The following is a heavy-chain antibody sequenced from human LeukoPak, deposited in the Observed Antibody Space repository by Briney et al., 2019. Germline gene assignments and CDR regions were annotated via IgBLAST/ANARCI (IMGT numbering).Heavy chain of an antibody. CDR1: GFTFSNYG. V-gene: IGHV3-33*01. CDR2: IWYDGHTK. CDR3: AREWGRIAVAGGPGY. Sequence: HPGGSLRLSCAVSGFTFSNYGMHWVRQAPGKGLEWLTLIWYDGHTKFYADSVKGRFTVSRDNSKNTLYLQMDNLRDEDTAVYYCAREWGRIAVAGGPGYWGQGTLVTVSS. D-gene: IGHD6-19*01. J-gene: IGHJ4*02.